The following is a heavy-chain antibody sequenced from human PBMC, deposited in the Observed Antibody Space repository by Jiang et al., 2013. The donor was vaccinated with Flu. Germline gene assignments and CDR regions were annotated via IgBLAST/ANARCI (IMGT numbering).Heavy chain of an antibody. V-gene: IGHV4-31*03. CDR2: IYYSGST. Sequence: GSGLVKPSQTLSLTCTVSGGSISSGGYYWSWIRQHPGKGLEWIGYIYYSGSTYYNPSLKSRVTISVDTSKNQFSLKLSSVTAADTAVYYCARDRVRSYAFDIWGQGTMVTVSS. D-gene: IGHD3-10*01. CDR1: GGSISSGGYY. CDR3: ARDRVRSYAFDI. J-gene: IGHJ3*02.